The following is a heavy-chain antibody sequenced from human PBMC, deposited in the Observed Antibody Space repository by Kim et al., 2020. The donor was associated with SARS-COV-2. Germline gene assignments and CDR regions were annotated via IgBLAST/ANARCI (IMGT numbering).Heavy chain of an antibody. CDR3: ARVEGITIFGVVIIGDFDI. D-gene: IGHD3-3*01. CDR1: GGSISSGGYY. CDR2: IYYSGST. J-gene: IGHJ3*02. V-gene: IGHV4-31*03. Sequence: SETLSLTCTVSGGSISSGGYYCSWIRQHPGKGLEWIGYIYYSGSTYYNPSLKSRVTISVDTSKNQFSLKLSSVTAADTAVYYCARVEGITIFGVVIIGDFDIWDQGTMVTVS.